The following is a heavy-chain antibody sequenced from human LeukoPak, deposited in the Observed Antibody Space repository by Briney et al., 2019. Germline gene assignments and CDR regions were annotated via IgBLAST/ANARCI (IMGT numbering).Heavy chain of an antibody. CDR1: GFTFSSHW. CDR3: ARDDGFYSDSSFQDY. Sequence: GGSLRLSCAASGFTFSSHWMHWVRQAPETGLVGVAHITADGSDTYYAASVKGRFTISRDNAKSTLYLQMNSLRAEDTAVYYCARDDGFYSDSSFQDYWGQGTLVTVSS. D-gene: IGHD2/OR15-2a*01. J-gene: IGHJ4*02. V-gene: IGHV3-74*01. CDR2: ITADGSDT.